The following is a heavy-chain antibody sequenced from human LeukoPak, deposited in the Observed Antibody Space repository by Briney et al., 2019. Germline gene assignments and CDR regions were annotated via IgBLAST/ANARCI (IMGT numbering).Heavy chain of an antibody. CDR3: ARKLVGIARAGTIFDY. V-gene: IGHV3-21*01. CDR1: GFTFSSYS. J-gene: IGHJ4*02. CDR2: ISSSSSYI. Sequence: PGGSLRLSCAASGFTFSSYSMNWVRQAPGKGLEWVSSISSSSSYIYYADSVKGRFTISRDNAKNSLYLQMNSLRAEDTAVYYCARKLVGIARAGTIFDYGGQGTLVTVSS. D-gene: IGHD6-13*01.